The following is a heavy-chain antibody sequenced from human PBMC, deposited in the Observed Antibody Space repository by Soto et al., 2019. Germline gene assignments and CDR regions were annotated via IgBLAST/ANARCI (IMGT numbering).Heavy chain of an antibody. J-gene: IGHJ4*02. D-gene: IGHD3-10*01. Sequence: GGSLRLSCAACGFCFSSYALHWVRQSPGKRLQWVAVSWSDGTTPYNGDSLKGRFTISSDNSENTLFLQMDSLRADDSPIYYSARDQIRAGWFGFYFGSWGRRTQVTVSS. V-gene: IGHV3-33*01. CDR3: ARDQIRAGWFGFYFGS. CDR2: SWSDGTTP. CDR1: GFCFSSYA.